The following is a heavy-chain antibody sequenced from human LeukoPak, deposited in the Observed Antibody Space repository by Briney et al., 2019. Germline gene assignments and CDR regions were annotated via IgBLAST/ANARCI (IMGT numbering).Heavy chain of an antibody. D-gene: IGHD3-22*01. CDR3: ARERPPGYYYDSSGYTGAFDI. Sequence: TGGSLRLSCAASGFTFSNYWMTWVRQAPGKGLELVANIKQDGSAKYYVDSVKGRFTISGDNAKNSLYLQMNSLRAADTAVYYCARERPPGYYYDSSGYTGAFDIWGQGTMVTVSS. J-gene: IGHJ3*02. CDR2: IKQDGSAK. CDR1: GFTFSNYW. V-gene: IGHV3-7*01.